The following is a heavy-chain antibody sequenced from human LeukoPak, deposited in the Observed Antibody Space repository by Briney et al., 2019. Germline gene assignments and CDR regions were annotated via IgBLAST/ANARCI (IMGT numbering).Heavy chain of an antibody. J-gene: IGHJ4*02. D-gene: IGHD2-2*01. CDR1: GYTFTSYG. CDR2: ISAYNVNT. V-gene: IGHV1-18*01. Sequence: ASVKVSCKASGYTFTSYGISWVRQAPGQGLEWMGWISAYNVNTNYAQKLQGRVTMTTDTSTSTTYMELRSLRSDDTAVYYCARQLLSGDFDYWGQGTLVTVSS. CDR3: ARQLLSGDFDY.